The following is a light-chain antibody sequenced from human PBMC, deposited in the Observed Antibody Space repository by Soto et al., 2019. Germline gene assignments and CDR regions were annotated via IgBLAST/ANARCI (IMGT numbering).Light chain of an antibody. CDR1: QSISSY. J-gene: IGKJ1*01. CDR3: QQSYSTHRT. V-gene: IGKV1-39*01. CDR2: AAS. Sequence: DIQMTQSPSSLSASVGDRVTITCRASQSISSYLNWYQQKPGKAPKLLMYAASSLQSGVPSTFSGSGSGRDFTLTISSLQPEDFATYYCQQSYSTHRTFGQGTKVEIK.